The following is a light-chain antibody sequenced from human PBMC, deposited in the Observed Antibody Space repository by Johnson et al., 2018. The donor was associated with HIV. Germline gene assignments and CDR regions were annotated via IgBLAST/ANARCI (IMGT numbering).Light chain of an antibody. Sequence: QSVLTQPPSVSAAPGQKVTISCSGSSSNIGTNAVNWYQHLPGAAPKLLIFSDDERPSGVPDRFSASTSGTSASLAISGPPSEDEADYYCATWDDSLNGYVFGTGTKVTVL. V-gene: IGLV1-44*01. CDR3: ATWDDSLNGYV. CDR2: SDD. CDR1: SSNIGTNA. J-gene: IGLJ1*01.